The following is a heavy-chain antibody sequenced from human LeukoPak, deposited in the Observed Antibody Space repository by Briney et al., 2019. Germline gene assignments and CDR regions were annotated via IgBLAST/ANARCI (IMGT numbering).Heavy chain of an antibody. Sequence: PSETLSLTCTVSGGSISSYYWSWIRQPPGKGLEWIGYIYYSGSTNYNPSLKSRVTISVDTSKNQFSLKLSSVTAADTAVYYCARLVTFGGVIDYWGQGTLVTVSS. D-gene: IGHD3-16*02. CDR1: GGSISSYY. CDR3: ARLVTFGGVIDY. J-gene: IGHJ4*02. V-gene: IGHV4-59*01. CDR2: IYYSGST.